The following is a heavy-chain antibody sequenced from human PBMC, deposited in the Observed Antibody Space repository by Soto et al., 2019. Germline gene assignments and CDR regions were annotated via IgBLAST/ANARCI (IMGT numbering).Heavy chain of an antibody. CDR2: IYYSGST. J-gene: IGHJ6*02. D-gene: IGHD3-3*01. CDR3: VRGQPHRITIFEVVIRSYDYGMDV. CDR1: GGSISSGGYY. V-gene: IGHV4-31*03. Sequence: SETLSLTCTVSGGSISSGGYYWSWIRQHPGKGLEWIGYIYYSGSTYYNPSLESRITMAVDTSKNQFSLKLSSVTAADTAVYFCVRGQPHRITIFEVVIRSYDYGMDVWGQGTTVTVSS.